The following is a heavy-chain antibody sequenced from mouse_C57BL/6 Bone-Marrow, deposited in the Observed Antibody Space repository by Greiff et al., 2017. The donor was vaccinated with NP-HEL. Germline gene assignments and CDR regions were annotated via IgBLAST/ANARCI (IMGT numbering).Heavy chain of an antibody. Sequence: DVMLVESGGGLVKPGGSLKLSCAASGFTFSSYAMSWVRQTPEKRLEWVATISDGGSYTYYPDNVKGRFTISRDNAKNNLYLQMSHLKSEDTAMYYCAENWDVRTWFAYWGQGTLVTVSA. CDR2: ISDGGSYT. CDR1: GFTFSSYA. CDR3: AENWDVRTWFAY. J-gene: IGHJ3*01. D-gene: IGHD4-1*01. V-gene: IGHV5-4*03.